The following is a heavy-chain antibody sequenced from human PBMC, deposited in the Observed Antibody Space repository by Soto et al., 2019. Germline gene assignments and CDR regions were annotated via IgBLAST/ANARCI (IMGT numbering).Heavy chain of an antibody. CDR2: INSGSDTI. D-gene: IGHD3-16*01. V-gene: IGHV3-48*02. CDR3: ARPHLDRPTYYGLDV. Sequence: EVQLVESGGGLVQPGGSLRLSCAASGFTLSAYSMNWVRQAPGKGLEWISFINSGSDTIYYGDSVKGRFTISRDNAKNALYLQMNRLRDDDTAVYYCARPHLDRPTYYGLDVWGQGTTVTVSS. CDR1: GFTLSAYS. J-gene: IGHJ6*02.